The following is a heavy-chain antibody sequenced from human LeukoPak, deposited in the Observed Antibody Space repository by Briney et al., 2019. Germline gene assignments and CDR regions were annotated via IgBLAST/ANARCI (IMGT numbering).Heavy chain of an antibody. CDR1: GGSISSGSYY. Sequence: SETLSLTCTVSGGSISSGSYYWSWIRQPAGKGLEWIGRIYASGSTNYNPSLKSRVTMSVDTSKNQFSLKLSSVTAADTAVYYCARENEYYYGSIDYWGQGTLVTVSS. CDR2: IYASGST. V-gene: IGHV4-61*02. D-gene: IGHD3-10*01. CDR3: ARENEYYYGSIDY. J-gene: IGHJ4*02.